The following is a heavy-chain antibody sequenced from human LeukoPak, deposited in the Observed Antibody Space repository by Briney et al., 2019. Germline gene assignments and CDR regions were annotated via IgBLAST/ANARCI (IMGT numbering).Heavy chain of an antibody. CDR2: IIPIFGTA. CDR3: ARDHRGAGYSYGWLDP. Sequence: ASVKVSCKSSGGTFSSYAISWVRQAPGQGLEWMGRIIPIFGTANYAQKFQGRVTITADESTSTAYMELSSLRSEDTAVYYCARDHRGAGYSYGWLDPWGQGTLVTVSS. CDR1: GGTFSSYA. V-gene: IGHV1-69*13. J-gene: IGHJ5*02. D-gene: IGHD5-18*01.